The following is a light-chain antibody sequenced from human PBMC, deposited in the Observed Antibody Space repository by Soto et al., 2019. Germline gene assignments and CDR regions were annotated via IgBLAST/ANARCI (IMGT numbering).Light chain of an antibody. Sequence: SYELTQPPSVSVAPGQTARITCGGNNIGSKSVHWYQQKPGQALVLVVYDDSDRPSGIPERFSGSNSGNTATLTISRVEAGDEADYYCQVWDSSSDQYVFGTGTKVTVL. J-gene: IGLJ1*01. V-gene: IGLV3-21*02. CDR3: QVWDSSSDQYV. CDR2: DDS. CDR1: NIGSKS.